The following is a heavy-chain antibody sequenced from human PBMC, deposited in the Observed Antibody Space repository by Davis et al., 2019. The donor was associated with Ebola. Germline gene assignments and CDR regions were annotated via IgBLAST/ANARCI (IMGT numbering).Heavy chain of an antibody. CDR2: IYYTGNA. D-gene: IGHD3-3*01. CDR3: VRFGFGAF. Sequence: PSETLSLTCTVSGGSITSHYWSWIRQPPGKRLEWIGSIYYTGNAYYNSSLASRATISGDTSKNQFFLKLTSVTAADTAVYYCVRFGFGAFWGQGIPVTVSS. CDR1: GGSITSHY. V-gene: IGHV4-59*11. J-gene: IGHJ4*02.